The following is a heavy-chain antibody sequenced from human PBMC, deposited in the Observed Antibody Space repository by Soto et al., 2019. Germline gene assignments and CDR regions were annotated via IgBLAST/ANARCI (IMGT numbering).Heavy chain of an antibody. J-gene: IGHJ6*02. V-gene: IGHV1-69*06. Sequence: SEQVPWTASVGTFNIYGIRLLRHAPGEEIERVGGIITLFGTPNYAQKFQGRVTMTADKSTSTAYMERSSLRSEDTAVYYCASSYCSGGSCSSLIYYYYGMDVWGQGTTVTVSS. CDR2: IITLFGTP. D-gene: IGHD2-15*01. CDR1: VGTFNIYG. CDR3: ASSYCSGGSCSSLIYYYYGMDV.